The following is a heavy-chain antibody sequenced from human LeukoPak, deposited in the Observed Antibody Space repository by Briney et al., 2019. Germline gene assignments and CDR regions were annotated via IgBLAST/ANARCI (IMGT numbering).Heavy chain of an antibody. J-gene: IGHJ4*02. CDR1: GFTFNNYA. Sequence: GGSLRLSCAASGFTFNNYAMNWVRQAPGKGLEWVSSISGGGETTYYADSAKGRFTISRDNSLNTLYLQMNSLRAEDTAVYYCAKVRHYYGSYGIHSYFDYWGQGTLVTVSS. D-gene: IGHD3-10*01. CDR3: AKVRHYYGSYGIHSYFDY. CDR2: ISGGGETT. V-gene: IGHV3-23*01.